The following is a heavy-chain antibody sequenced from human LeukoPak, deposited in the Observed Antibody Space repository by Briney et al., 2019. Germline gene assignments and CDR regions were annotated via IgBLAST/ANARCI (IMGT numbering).Heavy chain of an antibody. V-gene: IGHV3-21*01. J-gene: IGHJ4*02. CDR1: GFIFSSYS. CDR3: ARSLYDMLTGFVDY. CDR2: ISSSSSYI. D-gene: IGHD3-9*01. Sequence: GGSLRLSCAASGFIFSSYSMNWVRQAPGKGLEWVSSISSSSSYIYYADSVKGRFTISRDNAKNSLYLQMNSLRAEDTAVYYCARSLYDMLTGFVDYWGRGTLVTVSS.